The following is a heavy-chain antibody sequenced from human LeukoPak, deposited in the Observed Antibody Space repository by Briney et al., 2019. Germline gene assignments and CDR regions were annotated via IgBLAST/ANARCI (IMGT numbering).Heavy chain of an antibody. Sequence: SETLSLTCNVFGGSISTYYWSWIRQPPGKGLEWIGCVYYSGSTNYNPALKSRVTISVDTSKNQISLKLSSVTAADTAVYYCARVDGTPEDYWGQGTLVTVPS. CDR3: ARVDGTPEDY. V-gene: IGHV4-59*01. CDR2: VYYSGST. CDR1: GGSISTYY. J-gene: IGHJ4*02.